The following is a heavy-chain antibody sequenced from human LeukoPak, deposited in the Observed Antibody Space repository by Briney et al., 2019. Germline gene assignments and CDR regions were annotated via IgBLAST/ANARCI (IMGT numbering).Heavy chain of an antibody. Sequence: ASVKVSCKASGYTFTSYGISWVRQAPGQGLEWMGWISAYNGNTNYAQKLQGRVSMTTDTSTNTAYMELRSLRSDDTAVYYCARDSSGWYWFDPWGQGTLVIVSS. J-gene: IGHJ5*02. CDR3: ARDSSGWYWFDP. CDR1: GYTFTSYG. D-gene: IGHD6-19*01. V-gene: IGHV1-18*01. CDR2: ISAYNGNT.